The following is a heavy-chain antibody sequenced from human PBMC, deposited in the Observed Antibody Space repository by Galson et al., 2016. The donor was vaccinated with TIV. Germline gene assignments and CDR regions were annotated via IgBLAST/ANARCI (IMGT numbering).Heavy chain of an antibody. J-gene: IGHJ4*02. Sequence: SVKVSCKASGGTLTSYAINWVRQAPGQGLEWMGGIIPLSHTPSYAQKYHDRVTIVADKSTGTVYMELRSLISEDTAVYYCANLQKTYGYDSWGRGTLVTVSS. CDR1: GGTLTSYA. V-gene: IGHV1-69*06. CDR3: ANLQKTYGYDS. CDR2: IIPLSHTP. D-gene: IGHD4-17*01.